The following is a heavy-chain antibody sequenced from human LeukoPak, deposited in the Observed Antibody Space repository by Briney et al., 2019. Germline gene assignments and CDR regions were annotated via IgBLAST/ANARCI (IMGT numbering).Heavy chain of an antibody. CDR1: GYTLTELS. CDR2: FDPEDGET. CDR3: ATGGNSLAPGFDY. D-gene: IGHD1/OR15-1a*01. J-gene: IGHJ4*02. V-gene: IGHV1-24*01. Sequence: GASVTVSCTVSGYTLTELSMHWVRQAPGKGLEWMGGFDPEDGETIYAQKFQGRVTMTEDTSTDTAYMELSSLRSEDTAVYYCATGGNSLAPGFDYWGQGTLVTVSS.